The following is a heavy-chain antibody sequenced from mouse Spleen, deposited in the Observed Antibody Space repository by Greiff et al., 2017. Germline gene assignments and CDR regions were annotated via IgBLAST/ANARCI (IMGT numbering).Heavy chain of an antibody. V-gene: IGHV1-50*01. Sequence: QVQLQQPGAELVKPGASVKLSCKASGYTFTSYWMQWVKQRPGQGLEWIGEIDPSDSYTNYNQKFKGKATLTVDTSSSTAYMQLSSLTSEDSAVYYCAGEPDYWGQGTTLTVSS. J-gene: IGHJ2*01. CDR2: IDPSDSYT. CDR1: GYTFTSYW. CDR3: AGEPDY.